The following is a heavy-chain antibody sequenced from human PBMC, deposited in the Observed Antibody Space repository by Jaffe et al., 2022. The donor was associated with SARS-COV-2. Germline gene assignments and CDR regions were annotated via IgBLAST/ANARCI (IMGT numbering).Heavy chain of an antibody. CDR2: ISSSSSYI. D-gene: IGHD2-2*01. J-gene: IGHJ5*02. Sequence: EVQLVESGGGLVKPGGSLRLSCAASGFTFSSYSMNWVRQAPGKGLEWVSSISSSSSYIYYADSVKGRFTISRDNAKNSLYLQMNSLRAEDTAVYYCARDKFVVVPAATGLDSYFDPWGQGTLVTVSS. CDR3: ARDKFVVVPAATGLDSYFDP. CDR1: GFTFSSYS. V-gene: IGHV3-21*01.